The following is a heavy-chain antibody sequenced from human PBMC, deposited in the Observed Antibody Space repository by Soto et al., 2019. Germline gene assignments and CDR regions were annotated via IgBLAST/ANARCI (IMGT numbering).Heavy chain of an antibody. V-gene: IGHV4-34*01. D-gene: IGHD6-13*01. CDR3: ARGRGGIAAAGRLGY. CDR1: GGSFSGYY. J-gene: IGHJ4*02. CDR2: INHSGST. Sequence: QVQLQQWGAGLLKPSETLSLTCAVYGGSFSGYYWSWIRQPPGKGLEWIGEINHSGSTNYNPSLKSRVPISVDTSKNQFSLKLSSVTAADTAVYYCARGRGGIAAAGRLGYWGQGTLVTVSS.